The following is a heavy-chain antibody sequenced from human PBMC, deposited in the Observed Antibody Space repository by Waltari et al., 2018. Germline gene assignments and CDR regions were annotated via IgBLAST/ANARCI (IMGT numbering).Heavy chain of an antibody. CDR2: INPNSGGT. CDR1: GSPFPGYY. V-gene: IGHV1-2*02. Sequence: QVQLAPSGAAVTKPGASVNVSCTASGSPFPGYYTHWVRQAPGQGREWMGWINPNSGGTNYAQKFQGRVTMTRDTSISTAYMELSRLRSDDTAVYYCARAPGAFDIWGQGTMVTVSS. CDR3: ARAPGAFDI. J-gene: IGHJ3*02.